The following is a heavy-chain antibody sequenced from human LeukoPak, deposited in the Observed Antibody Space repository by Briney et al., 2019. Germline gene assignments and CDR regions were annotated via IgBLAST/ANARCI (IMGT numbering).Heavy chain of an antibody. D-gene: IGHD6-6*01. CDR1: GYNFATYW. CDR3: ARPPLGVAARPYFEY. J-gene: IGHJ4*02. CDR2: IYPVDSDT. Sequence: GESLKISCKGSGYNFATYWIGWVRQMPGKGLDWIGIIYPVDSDTRYSPSFQGQVTISADKSTSTAYLQWNSLKSSDTAMYYCARPPLGVAARPYFEYWGQGTLVTVSS. V-gene: IGHV5-51*01.